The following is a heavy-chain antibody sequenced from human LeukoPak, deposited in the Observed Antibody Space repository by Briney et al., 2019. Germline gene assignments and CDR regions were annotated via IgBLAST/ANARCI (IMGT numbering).Heavy chain of an antibody. CDR2: ISSGTSYI. CDR1: GFTFNTYT. Sequence: GGSLRLSCAASGFTFNTYTMNWVRQAPGKGLEWVSPISSGTSYIYYADSVKGRFTISRDNSKNTLYLQMNSLRAEDTAVYYCAKDRDSSGYYFWDYWGQGTLVTVSS. D-gene: IGHD3-22*01. V-gene: IGHV3-21*04. CDR3: AKDRDSSGYYFWDY. J-gene: IGHJ4*02.